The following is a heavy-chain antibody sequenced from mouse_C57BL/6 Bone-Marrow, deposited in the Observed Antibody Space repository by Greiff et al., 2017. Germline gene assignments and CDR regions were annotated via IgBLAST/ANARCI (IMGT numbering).Heavy chain of an antibody. J-gene: IGHJ4*01. CDR3: ARGRGGYLYYYAMDY. V-gene: IGHV1-82*01. Sequence: QVQLQQSGPELVKPGASVKISCKASGYAFSSSWMNWVKQRPGKGLEWIGRIYPGDGDTNYNGKFKGKDTLTADKSSSTAYMQLSSLTSEDSAVYFCARGRGGYLYYYAMDYWGQGTSVTVSS. CDR2: IYPGDGDT. D-gene: IGHD2-2*01. CDR1: GYAFSSSW.